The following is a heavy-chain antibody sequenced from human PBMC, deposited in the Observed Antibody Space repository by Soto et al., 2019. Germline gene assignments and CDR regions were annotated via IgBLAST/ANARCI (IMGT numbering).Heavy chain of an antibody. CDR1: GFSLSTSGVG. Sequence: SGPTLVNPTQTLTLTCTFSGFSLSTSGVGAVWIRQPPGKALEWLALIYWDDEKRYRPSLKSRLTITKDTSKNQVALTMTNMDPVDTATYYCAQRPRSGSYFVYWGQGTLVTVSS. V-gene: IGHV2-5*02. D-gene: IGHD1-26*01. J-gene: IGHJ4*02. CDR2: IYWDDEK. CDR3: AQRPRSGSYFVY.